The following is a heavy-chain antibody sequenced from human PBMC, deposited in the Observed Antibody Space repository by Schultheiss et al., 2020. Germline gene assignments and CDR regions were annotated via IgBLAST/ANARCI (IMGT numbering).Heavy chain of an antibody. CDR2: ISTYNGDT. J-gene: IGHJ4*02. V-gene: IGHV1-18*01. CDR3: ARVGSMAGTGFDY. D-gene: IGHD6-19*01. CDR1: GYTFTGYG. Sequence: ASVKVSCKASGYTFTGYGLSWVRQAPGQGLEWMGWISTYNGDTNYAQKLQGRVTMTTDTSTSTAYMELRSLRSDDAAVYYCARVGSMAGTGFDYWGQGTLVTVSS.